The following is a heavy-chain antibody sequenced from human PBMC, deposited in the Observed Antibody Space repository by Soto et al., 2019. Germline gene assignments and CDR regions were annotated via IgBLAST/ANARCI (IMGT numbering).Heavy chain of an antibody. V-gene: IGHV1-2*04. CDR2: INPNSGGT. D-gene: IGHD6-13*01. CDR3: AREGKSIAAAGPGWFDP. CDR1: GYTFTGYY. J-gene: IGHJ5*02. Sequence: QVQLVQSGAEVKKPGASVKVSCKASGYTFTGYYMHWVRQAPGQGLEWMGWINPNSGGTNYAQKFQGWVTMTRDTSISTAYMELSRLRSDDTAVYYCAREGKSIAAAGPGWFDPWGQGTLVTVSS.